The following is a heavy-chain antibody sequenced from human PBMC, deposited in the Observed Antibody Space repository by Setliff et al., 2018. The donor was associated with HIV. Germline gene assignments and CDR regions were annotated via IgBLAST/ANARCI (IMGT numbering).Heavy chain of an antibody. CDR2: ISAHNGHT. D-gene: IGHD6-13*01. V-gene: IGHV1-18*01. CDR3: ARGVPADGYAFDA. Sequence: ASVKVSCKASGYSFTSYGFTWVRQAPGQGLEWMGWISAHNGHTEYAQKFQDRVTMSTDTSTTTAFMELRSLISDDTAVYYCARGVPADGYAFDAWGQGTLVTVSS. CDR1: GYSFTSYG. J-gene: IGHJ3*01.